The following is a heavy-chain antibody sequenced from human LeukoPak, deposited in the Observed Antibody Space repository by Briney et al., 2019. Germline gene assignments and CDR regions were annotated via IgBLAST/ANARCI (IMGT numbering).Heavy chain of an antibody. CDR1: GFKFADYD. J-gene: IGHJ6*02. D-gene: IGHD5-24*01. CDR3: SRSTWRYTMDV. V-gene: IGHV3-49*03. CDR2: IRNTVYGGTI. Sequence: PGGSLRLSCSVSGFKFADYDMSWLRQAPGKGLEWVGFIRNTVYGGTIKYAAAVKGRFTISRDDSKSIAYLQMNSLQSEDTAVYFCSRSTWRYTMDVWGQGTTVTASS.